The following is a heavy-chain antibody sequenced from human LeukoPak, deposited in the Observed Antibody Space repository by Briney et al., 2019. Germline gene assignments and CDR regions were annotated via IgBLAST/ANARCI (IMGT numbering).Heavy chain of an antibody. D-gene: IGHD1-26*01. CDR1: GASISGGTYY. CDR2: IYYTGST. CDR3: ARRGGSGRAFDY. Sequence: SETLSLACSVSGASISGGTYYWGWIRQPPGKGLEWIGSIYYTGSTYDNPSLKSRVTISVDTSKNQFSLKLSSVTAADTAVYYCARRGGSGRAFDYWGQGTLVTVSS. J-gene: IGHJ4*02. V-gene: IGHV4-39*01.